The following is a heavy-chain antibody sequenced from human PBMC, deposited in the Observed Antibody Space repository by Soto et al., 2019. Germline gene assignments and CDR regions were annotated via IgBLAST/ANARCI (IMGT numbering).Heavy chain of an antibody. CDR1: GGSVSRGSHY. V-gene: IGHV4-61*01. CDR3: ARYTXTYDGGLSPDCYCYGMDV. J-gene: IGHJ6*02. D-gene: IGHD2-21*02. Sequence: SETLSLTCTVSGGSVSRGSHYWSWTRQPPGKGLEWIGYIFYSGSTNYNPSLKSRLTISVDTSKNQFSLKLSSVTAADTAVYYCARYTXTYDGGLSPDCYCYGMDVWGQGTTVTSP. CDR2: IFYSGST.